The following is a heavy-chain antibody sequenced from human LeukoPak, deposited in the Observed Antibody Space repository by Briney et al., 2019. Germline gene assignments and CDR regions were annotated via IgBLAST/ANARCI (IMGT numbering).Heavy chain of an antibody. V-gene: IGHV4-39*07. Sequence: SETLSLTCTVSGGSISSSSYYWGWIRQPPGKGLEWIGSIYYSGSTYYNPSLKSRVTISVDTSKNQFSLKLSSVTAADTAVYYCARVIGDRDFWSGLWSGGAATEAKRNWFDPWGQGTLVTVSS. D-gene: IGHD3-3*01. CDR3: ARVIGDRDFWSGLWSGGAATEAKRNWFDP. CDR1: GGSISSSSYY. J-gene: IGHJ5*02. CDR2: IYYSGST.